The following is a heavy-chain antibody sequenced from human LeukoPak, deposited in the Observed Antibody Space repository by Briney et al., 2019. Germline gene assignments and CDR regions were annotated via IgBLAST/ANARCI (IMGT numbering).Heavy chain of an antibody. D-gene: IGHD5-12*01. CDR3: AKDDTAGYSGSSVFDY. CDR2: ISWNSGSI. Sequence: GGSLRLSCAASGFSFRDYWMSWVRQAPGKGLEWVSGISWNSGSIGYADSVKGRFTISRDNAKNSLYLQMNSLRAEDTALYYCAKDDTAGYSGSSVFDYWGQGTLVTVSS. J-gene: IGHJ4*02. V-gene: IGHV3-9*01. CDR1: GFSFRDYW.